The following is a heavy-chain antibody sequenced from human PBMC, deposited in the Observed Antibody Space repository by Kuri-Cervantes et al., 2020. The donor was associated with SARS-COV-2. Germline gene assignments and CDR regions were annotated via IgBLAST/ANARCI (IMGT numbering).Heavy chain of an antibody. Sequence: ESLKISCTVSGGSISSYYWSWIRQPPGKGLEWIGYIYYSGSTNYNPSLKSRVTISVDTSKNQFSLKLSSVTAADTAVYYCARGRVAAAGNWFDPWGQGTLVTVSS. CDR3: ARGRVAAAGNWFDP. D-gene: IGHD6-13*01. CDR1: GGSISSYY. J-gene: IGHJ5*02. CDR2: IYYSGST. V-gene: IGHV4-59*01.